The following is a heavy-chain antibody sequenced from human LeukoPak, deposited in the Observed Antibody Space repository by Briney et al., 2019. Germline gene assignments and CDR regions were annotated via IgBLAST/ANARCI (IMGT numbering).Heavy chain of an antibody. V-gene: IGHV1-69*05. CDR3: ARTHYDILTGYQEGDFDY. Sequence: GASVKVSCKASGGTFISYAISWVRQAPGQGLEWMGRIIPIFGTASYAQKFQGRVTITTDESTSTAYMELSSLRSEDTAVYYCARTHYDILTGYQEGDFDYWGQGTLVTVSS. CDR2: IIPIFGTA. CDR1: GGTFISYA. J-gene: IGHJ4*02. D-gene: IGHD3-9*01.